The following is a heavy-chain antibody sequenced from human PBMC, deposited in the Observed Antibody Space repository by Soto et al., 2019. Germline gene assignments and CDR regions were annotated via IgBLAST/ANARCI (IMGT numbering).Heavy chain of an antibody. J-gene: IGHJ6*02. CDR3: ALGRATSPRGYYYYYGMDV. D-gene: IGHD3-10*01. V-gene: IGHV6-1*01. CDR2: TYYRSKLYN. CDR1: GDSVSSNSAA. Sequence: PSQTLSLTCAISGDSVSSNSAAWDWIRQSPSRGLEWLGRTYYRSKLYNDYAVSVKSRITINPDTSKNQFSLQLNSVTPEDTAVYYCALGRATSPRGYYYYYGMDVWGQGTTVTVSS.